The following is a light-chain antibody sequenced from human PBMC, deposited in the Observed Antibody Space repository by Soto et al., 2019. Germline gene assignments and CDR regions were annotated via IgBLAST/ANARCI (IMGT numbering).Light chain of an antibody. Sequence: EIVLTQSPATLSLAPGERATLSCRASQSLRTSLAWYQHKPGQAPRLLIYDASSRATGIPARFSGSGSGTEFTLTISSLQSEDFAVYFCQQYNDWPFTFGQGTKLEIQ. CDR3: QQYNDWPFT. CDR1: QSLRTS. CDR2: DAS. J-gene: IGKJ2*01. V-gene: IGKV3D-15*01.